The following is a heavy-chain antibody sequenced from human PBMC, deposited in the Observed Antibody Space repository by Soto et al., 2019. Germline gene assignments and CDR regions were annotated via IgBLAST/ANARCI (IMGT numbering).Heavy chain of an antibody. CDR3: ARRTDYGDYSEAFDV. J-gene: IGHJ3*01. CDR1: GDTISSSDYY. D-gene: IGHD4-17*01. CDR2: IFYSGTT. V-gene: IGHV4-39*01. Sequence: QLQLQESGPGLVKPSETLSLTCTASGDTISSSDYYWGLIRQPPGRGLEWIGNIFYSGTTYYKPPLKIRVTISVDTSRNQFALKLSSVTAADSAVYYCARRTDYGDYSEAFDVWGHGSMVTVSS.